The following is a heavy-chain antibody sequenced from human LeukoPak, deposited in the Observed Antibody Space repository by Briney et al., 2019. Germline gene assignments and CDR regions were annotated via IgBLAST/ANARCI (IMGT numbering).Heavy chain of an antibody. CDR3: ARDIAVAGEPDY. Sequence: ASVKASCKASGYTFTSYGISWVRQAPGQGLEWMGWISANSGNTNYAQNLQGRVTMTTDTSTSTAYMELRSLRSDDTAVYYCARDIAVAGEPDYWGQGTLVTVSS. CDR2: ISANSGNT. D-gene: IGHD6-19*01. V-gene: IGHV1-18*01. J-gene: IGHJ4*02. CDR1: GYTFTSYG.